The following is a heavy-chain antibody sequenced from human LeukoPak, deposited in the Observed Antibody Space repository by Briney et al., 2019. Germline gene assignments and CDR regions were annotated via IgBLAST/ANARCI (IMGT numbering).Heavy chain of an antibody. CDR3: ATFTSGWSLGY. CDR1: GFTFSSYT. D-gene: IGHD6-19*01. Sequence: GGSLRLSCAASGFTFSSYTMSWVRQAPGKGLEWVSGISGSGGSTYYADSVEGRFTISRDNSKNTLHLQMNSLRAKDTAIYYCATFTSGWSLGYWGQGTLVTVSS. CDR2: ISGSGGST. J-gene: IGHJ4*02. V-gene: IGHV3-23*01.